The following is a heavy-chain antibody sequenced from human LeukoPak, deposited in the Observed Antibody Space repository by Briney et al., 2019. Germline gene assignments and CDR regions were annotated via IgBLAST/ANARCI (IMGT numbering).Heavy chain of an antibody. CDR3: ARLIADPYYFDY. V-gene: IGHV4-39*02. Sequence: PSETPSLTCTVSGESISDSSSYWGGIRQPPGKGLEWIGSIFYSGSTYYKPSLKSRVTISVDMSKNHFFLKLSSVTAADTAVYYCARLIADPYYFDYWGQGTLVSVSS. D-gene: IGHD6-13*01. J-gene: IGHJ4*02. CDR1: GESISDSSSY. CDR2: IFYSGST.